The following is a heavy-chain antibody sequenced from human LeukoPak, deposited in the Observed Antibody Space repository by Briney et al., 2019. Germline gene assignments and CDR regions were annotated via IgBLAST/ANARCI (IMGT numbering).Heavy chain of an antibody. CDR1: GGSISSYY. D-gene: IGHD2-2*01. CDR2: IYYSGRT. J-gene: IGHJ4*02. V-gene: IGHV4-59*08. CDR3: ARRAYCSSTSCYDY. Sequence: SETLSLTCTVSGGSISSYYWSWMRQPPGKGLEWIGYIYYSGRTNYNPSLKSRVIMSVDTSKNQFSLRLSSVTAADTAVYYCARRAYCSSTSCYDYWGQGTLVTVSS.